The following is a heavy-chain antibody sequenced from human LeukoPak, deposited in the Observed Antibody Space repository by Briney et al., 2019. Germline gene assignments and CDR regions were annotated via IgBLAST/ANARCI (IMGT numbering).Heavy chain of an antibody. V-gene: IGHV1-2*02. D-gene: IGHD3-22*01. CDR1: GYTFTGYY. CDR2: INPNSGGT. Sequence: ASVKVSCKASGYTFTGYYMHWVRQAPGQGLEWMGWINPNSGGTNYAQKFQGRVTMTRDTSISTAYMELSRLRSDDTAVYYCARAGRTSRPSLGAYYDSWGQGTLVTVSS. J-gene: IGHJ4*02. CDR3: ARAGRTSRPSLGAYYDS.